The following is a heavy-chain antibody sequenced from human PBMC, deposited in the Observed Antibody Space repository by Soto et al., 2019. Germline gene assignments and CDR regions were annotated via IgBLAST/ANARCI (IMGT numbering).Heavy chain of an antibody. J-gene: IGHJ6*03. Sequence: SGPTLVNPTQTLTLTCTFSGFSLSTSGMCVSWIRQPPGKALEWLARIDWDDDKYYSTSLKTRLTISKDTSKNQVVLTMTNMDPVDTATYYCARSGYYYYYMDVWGKGTTVTVSS. V-gene: IGHV2-70*11. CDR1: GFSLSTSGMC. CDR2: IDWDDDK. CDR3: ARSGYYYYYMDV.